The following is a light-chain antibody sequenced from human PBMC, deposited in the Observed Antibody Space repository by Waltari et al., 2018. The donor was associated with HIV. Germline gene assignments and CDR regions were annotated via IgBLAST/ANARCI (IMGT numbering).Light chain of an antibody. CDR1: SSDVGGYNY. CDR3: SSYTSSSTAVV. J-gene: IGLJ2*01. CDR2: DVS. V-gene: IGLV2-14*01. Sequence: QSALTQPASVSGSPGQSITISCTGTSSDVGGYNYVSWYQQHPGKAPKLMLYDVSNRPSGVSSRFSGSNAGNTASLTISWLQAEDEADYYCSSYTSSSTAVVFGGGTKLTVL.